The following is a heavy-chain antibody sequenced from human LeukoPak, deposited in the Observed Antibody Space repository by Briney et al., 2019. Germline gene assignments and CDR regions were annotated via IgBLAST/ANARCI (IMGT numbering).Heavy chain of an antibody. D-gene: IGHD6-19*01. CDR2: ISYDGSNK. CDR3: ARARTSSGWYTDY. CDR1: GFTFSSYV. J-gene: IGHJ4*02. V-gene: IGHV3-30*04. Sequence: GGSLRLSCAASGFTFSSYVMHWVRQAPGKGLEWVAVISYDGSNKYYADSVKGRFTISRDNSKNTLYLQMNSLRAEDTAVYYCARARTSSGWYTDYWGQGTLVTVSS.